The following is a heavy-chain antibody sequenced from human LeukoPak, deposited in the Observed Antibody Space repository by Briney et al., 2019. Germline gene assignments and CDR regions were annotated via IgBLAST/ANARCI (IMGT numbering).Heavy chain of an antibody. CDR2: ISWNSGSI. CDR3: AKAGYGDAGFDY. Sequence: GGSLRLSCAASGFTFDDYAMHWVRQAPGKGLEWVSGISWNSGSIGYADSVKGRFTTSRDNAKSSLYLQMNSLRAEDTAVYYFAKAGYGDAGFDYGGQETLVTVSS. CDR1: GFTFDDYA. J-gene: IGHJ4*02. D-gene: IGHD4-17*01. V-gene: IGHV3-9*01.